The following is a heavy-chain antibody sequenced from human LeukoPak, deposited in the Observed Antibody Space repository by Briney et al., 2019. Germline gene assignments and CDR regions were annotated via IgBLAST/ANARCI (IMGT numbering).Heavy chain of an antibody. Sequence: PSEPLSLTCTVSGGAISSYYWSWIRQPAGKGLEWIGYIYYSGGTKYNPSLMSRVTISVDRAQSQFSLSLSSATAADTAVYYCARDGLYDSSGYYMDSWGQGTLVIVSS. CDR1: GGAISSYY. J-gene: IGHJ4*02. D-gene: IGHD3-22*01. CDR2: IYYSGGT. V-gene: IGHV4-59*01. CDR3: ARDGLYDSSGYYMDS.